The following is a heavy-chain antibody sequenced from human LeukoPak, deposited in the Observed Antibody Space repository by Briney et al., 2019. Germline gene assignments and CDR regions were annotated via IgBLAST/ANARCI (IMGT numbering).Heavy chain of an antibody. CDR1: GGSFSGYY. D-gene: IGHD2-2*01. CDR2: INHSGST. Sequence: PSETLSLTCAVYGGSFSGYYWSWIRQPPGKGLEWIGEINHSGSTNYNPSLKSRVTISVDMSKNQFSLKLSSVTAADTAVYYCASQRSRYCSSTSCRAFDPWGQGTLVTVSS. CDR3: ASQRSRYCSSTSCRAFDP. V-gene: IGHV4-34*01. J-gene: IGHJ5*02.